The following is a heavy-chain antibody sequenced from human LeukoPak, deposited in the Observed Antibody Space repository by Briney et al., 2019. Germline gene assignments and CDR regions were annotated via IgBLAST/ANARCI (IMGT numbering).Heavy chain of an antibody. CDR1: GFTFNEYN. CDR2: ILSGSGNI. Sequence: GGSLRLSCATSGFTFNEYNMNWVRQAPGKGLEWVSSILSGSGNIYYADSVKGRFTISRDNAKNSLYLQMNSLRADDTAVYYCARDRGSFYYGMDVWGQGTTVTVSS. D-gene: IGHD1-26*01. J-gene: IGHJ6*02. V-gene: IGHV3-21*01. CDR3: ARDRGSFYYGMDV.